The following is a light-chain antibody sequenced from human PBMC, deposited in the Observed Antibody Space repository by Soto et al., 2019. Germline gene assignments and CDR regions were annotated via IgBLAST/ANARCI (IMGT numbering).Light chain of an antibody. Sequence: DVRLTQSPSSLSASVGDRVTITCRANQTISFFLSWYQQRPGRAPKLLIYGASTLLSGVPSRFTGSRSGTEFTLTISSLQADDFATYYCQQYNSYSGTFGQGTKVDNK. J-gene: IGKJ1*01. CDR1: QTISFF. CDR3: QQYNSYSGT. V-gene: IGKV1-5*01. CDR2: GAS.